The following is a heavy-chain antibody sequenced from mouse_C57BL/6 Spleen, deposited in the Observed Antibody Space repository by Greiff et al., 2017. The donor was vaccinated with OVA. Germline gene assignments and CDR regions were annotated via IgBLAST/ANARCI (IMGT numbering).Heavy chain of an antibody. CDR3: AGGGYDGYLWFAY. CDR1: GFTFSDYG. D-gene: IGHD2-3*01. Sequence: EVKLVESGGGLVKPGGSLKLSCAASGFTFSDYGMHWVRQAPEKGLEWVAYISSGSSTIYYADTVKGRFTISRDNAKNTLFLQMTSLRSEDTAMYYCAGGGYDGYLWFAYWGQGTLVTVSA. CDR2: ISSGSSTI. J-gene: IGHJ3*01. V-gene: IGHV5-17*01.